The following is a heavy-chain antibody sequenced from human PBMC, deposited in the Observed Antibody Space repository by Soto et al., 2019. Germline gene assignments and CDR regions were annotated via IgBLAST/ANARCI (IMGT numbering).Heavy chain of an antibody. CDR3: ARNMDYYYGPGSGNGHGF. J-gene: IGHJ6*02. CDR1: GYTFTAYY. V-gene: IGHV1-2*02. D-gene: IGHD3-10*01. CDR2: INPKFGDT. Sequence: QVQLVQSGAEVKEPGDSVRVSCEASGYTFTAYYIHWVRQAPGQGLEWMGWINPKFGDTTYAQDFQGRDSMTRDMSISTVYMELSRLTPDDTAIYYCARNMDYYYGPGSGNGHGFWGQGTTVTVFS.